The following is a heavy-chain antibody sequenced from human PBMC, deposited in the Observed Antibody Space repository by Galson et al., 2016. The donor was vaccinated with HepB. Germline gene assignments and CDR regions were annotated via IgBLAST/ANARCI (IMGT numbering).Heavy chain of an antibody. CDR1: GGSINSRSYY. CDR2: IYYSEIT. V-gene: IGHV4-39*01. CDR3: ASDFLSEYGGNGGWFDP. D-gene: IGHD5-12*01. J-gene: IGHJ3*01. Sequence: SETLSLTCTVSGGSINSRSYYWGWIRQPPGKGLEWIGNIYYSEITYYNPSLKSRVTISVDTSKNQFSLKLSSVTAADTAMYYCASDFLSEYGGNGGWFDPWGQGTMVTVSS.